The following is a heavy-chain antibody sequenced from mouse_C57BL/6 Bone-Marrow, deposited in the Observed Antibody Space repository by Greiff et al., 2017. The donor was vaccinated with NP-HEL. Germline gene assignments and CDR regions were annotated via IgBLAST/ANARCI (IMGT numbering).Heavy chain of an antibody. CDR2: IRNKANGYTT. D-gene: IGHD2-12*01. V-gene: IGHV7-3*01. CDR1: GFTFTDYY. CDR3: ARYLRRYYYAMDY. Sequence: EVKLMESGGGLVQPGGSLSLSCAASGFTFTDYYMSWVRQPPGKALEWLGFIRNKANGYTTEYSASVKGRFTISRDNSQSILYLQMNALRAEDSATYYCARYLRRYYYAMDYWGQGTSVTVSS. J-gene: IGHJ4*01.